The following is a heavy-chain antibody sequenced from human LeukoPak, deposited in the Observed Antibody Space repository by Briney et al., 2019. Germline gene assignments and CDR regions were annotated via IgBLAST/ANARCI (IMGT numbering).Heavy chain of an antibody. Sequence: AAVKVSCKASGWTFSNYCIIWVRQAPGHGPEGVGWISTYNGNTNYAQKLQGRVTMTTDTSTSTVYMELRSLRSDDTAVYYCARGSTVAGDHDAFDIWGQGTMVTVSS. V-gene: IGHV1-18*01. CDR2: ISTYNGNT. D-gene: IGHD6-19*01. J-gene: IGHJ3*02. CDR1: GWTFSNYC. CDR3: ARGSTVAGDHDAFDI.